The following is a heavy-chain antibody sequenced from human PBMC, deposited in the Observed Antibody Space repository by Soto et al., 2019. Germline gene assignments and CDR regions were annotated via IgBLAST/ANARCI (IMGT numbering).Heavy chain of an antibody. CDR2: INAGGGYT. Sequence: ASLKVSCKASGYSFTNYYMHWVRQAPGQGLEWMGTINAGGGYTTYAQRFQGRVTMTRDTSTSTVYMEESSLRSEDTAVYYCARDLAGLTTVLYYYGMDVWGQGTTVTVSS. D-gene: IGHD4-4*01. CDR3: ARDLAGLTTVLYYYGMDV. CDR1: GYSFTNYY. V-gene: IGHV1-46*01. J-gene: IGHJ6*02.